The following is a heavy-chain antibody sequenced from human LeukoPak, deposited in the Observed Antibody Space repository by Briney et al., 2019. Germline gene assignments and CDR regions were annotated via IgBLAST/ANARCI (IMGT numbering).Heavy chain of an antibody. V-gene: IGHV3-21*01. J-gene: IGHJ4*02. CDR1: GFTFSSYS. CDR2: ISSSSSYI. D-gene: IGHD4-17*01. CDR3: ARDNGDYVRYYFDY. Sequence: GGSLRLSCAASGFTFSSYSMNWVRQAPGKGLEWVSSISSSSSYIYYADSVKGRFTISRDNAKNSLYLQMNSLRAEDTAVYYCARDNGDYVRYYFDYWGQGTLVTVSS.